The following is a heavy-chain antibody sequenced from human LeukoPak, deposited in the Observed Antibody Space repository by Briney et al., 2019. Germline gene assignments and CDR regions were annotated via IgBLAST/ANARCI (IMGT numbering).Heavy chain of an antibody. CDR3: ARFGADSPGAEYYFDY. V-gene: IGHV4-34*01. CDR2: INHSGST. D-gene: IGHD2-21*01. J-gene: IGHJ4*02. Sequence: SETLSLTCAVYGGSFSGYYWSWIRQPPGKGLEWIGEINHSGSTNYNPSLKSRDTISVDTSKNQFSLKLSSVTAADTAVYYCARFGADSPGAEYYFDYWGQGTLVTVSS. CDR1: GGSFSGYY.